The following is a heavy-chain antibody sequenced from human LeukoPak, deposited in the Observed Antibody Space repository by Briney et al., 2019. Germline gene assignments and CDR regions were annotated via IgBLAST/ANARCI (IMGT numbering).Heavy chain of an antibody. CDR3: TTAPYYSRTSGSSSDY. J-gene: IGHJ4*02. CDR2: INTQTDVPTP. CDR1: GVILSIPC. Sequence: GQSPRLSYAASGVILSIPCFSWVHQAPGDALDLLGRINTQTDVPTPDHAAPLIGRFTISRDDSQTTLFLQINSLKADDTGVYYRTTAPYYSRTSGSSSDYWGQRTPVTVSS. V-gene: IGHV3-15*01. D-gene: IGHD3-22*01.